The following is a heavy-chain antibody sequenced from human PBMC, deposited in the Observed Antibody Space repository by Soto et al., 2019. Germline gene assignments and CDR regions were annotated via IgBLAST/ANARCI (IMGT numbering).Heavy chain of an antibody. Sequence: SVKVSCKASGGTFSNHAISWLRQAPGQGLEWVGGIIPMFPTADYAQRFQGRVTITADDSTTTVYMELSGLRSEDTAMYYCARDDATYCGGDCYRYFYYGMDVWGQGTTVTVSS. V-gene: IGHV1-69*13. J-gene: IGHJ6*02. CDR1: GGTFSNHA. CDR2: IIPMFPTA. D-gene: IGHD2-21*02. CDR3: ARDDATYCGGDCYRYFYYGMDV.